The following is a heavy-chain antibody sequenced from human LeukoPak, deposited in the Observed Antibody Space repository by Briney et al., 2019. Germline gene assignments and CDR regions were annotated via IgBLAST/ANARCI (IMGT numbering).Heavy chain of an antibody. D-gene: IGHD3-16*01. Sequence: PGGSLRLSCAASGFTFSSYEMNWVRQAPGKGLEWVSYISSSGSTIYYADSVKGRFTISRDNAKNSLYLQMNSLRAEDTAVYYCARVWFGRWFYYWGQGTLVTVSS. J-gene: IGHJ4*02. CDR1: GFTFSSYE. CDR3: ARVWFGRWFYY. V-gene: IGHV3-48*03. CDR2: ISSSGSTI.